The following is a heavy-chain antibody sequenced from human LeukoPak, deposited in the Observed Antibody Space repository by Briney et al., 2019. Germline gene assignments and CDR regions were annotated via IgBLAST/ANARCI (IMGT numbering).Heavy chain of an antibody. CDR3: ARRVYSGSYNWYFDL. V-gene: IGHV4-61*01. D-gene: IGHD1-26*01. J-gene: IGHJ2*01. Sequence: SETLSLTCTVSGGSVSSGIYYWSWIRQPPGKGLEWIGYIFYSGTTNYNPSLKSRVTISVDTSKNQFSLKLSSVTAPDTAVYYCARRVYSGSYNWYFDLWGRGTLVTVSS. CDR2: IFYSGTT. CDR1: GGSVSSGIYY.